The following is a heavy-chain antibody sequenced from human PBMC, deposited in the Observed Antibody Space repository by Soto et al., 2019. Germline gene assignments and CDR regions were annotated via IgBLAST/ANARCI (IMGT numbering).Heavy chain of an antibody. D-gene: IGHD2-21*02. Sequence: SGTLSLTFTVSGGSISGDYWSWIPEPPGRGLEWIGYMYNTGSTVYNPSFKSRVTISVDTSKNQFSLKLNSVTAADTAVYYCARDLWGYCGTDCYPLDVWGQGTTVTVSS. V-gene: IGHV4-59*01. CDR3: ARDLWGYCGTDCYPLDV. CDR1: GGSISGDY. CDR2: MYNTGST. J-gene: IGHJ6*02.